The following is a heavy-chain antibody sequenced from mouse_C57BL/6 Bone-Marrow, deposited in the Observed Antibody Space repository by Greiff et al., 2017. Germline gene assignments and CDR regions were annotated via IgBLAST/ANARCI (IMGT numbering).Heavy chain of an antibody. CDR3: ARHNYDYDVGYFDV. J-gene: IGHJ1*03. Sequence: EVQLQQSGGGLVQPGGSLKLSCAASGFTFSDYGMAWVRQAPRKGPEWVAFISNLAYSIYYADTVTGRFTISRENAKTTLYLEMSSLRSEDTAMYYGARHNYDYDVGYFDVWGTGTTVTGSS. V-gene: IGHV5-15*01. CDR2: ISNLAYSI. CDR1: GFTFSDYG. D-gene: IGHD2-4*01.